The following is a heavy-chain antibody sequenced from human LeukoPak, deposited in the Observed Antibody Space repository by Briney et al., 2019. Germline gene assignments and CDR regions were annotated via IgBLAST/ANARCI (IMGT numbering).Heavy chain of an antibody. V-gene: IGHV4-30-2*01. CDR3: ASSLVLRFLEWSRTFDP. D-gene: IGHD3-3*01. J-gene: IGHJ5*02. Sequence: SQTLSLTCAVSGGSISSGGYSWSWIRQPPGKGLEWIGYIYHSGSTYYNPSLKSRVTISVDTSKNQFSLKLSSVTAADTAVYYCASSLVLRFLEWSRTFDPWGQGTLVTVSS. CDR2: IYHSGST. CDR1: GGSISSGGYS.